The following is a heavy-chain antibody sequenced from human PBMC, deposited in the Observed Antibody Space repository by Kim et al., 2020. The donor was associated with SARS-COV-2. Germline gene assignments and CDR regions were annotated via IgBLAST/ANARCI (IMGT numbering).Heavy chain of an antibody. J-gene: IGHJ4*02. Sequence: VRGRFTISRDNSKNTMYLEMNSLRAEDTAGYYCARESMIVVVTGGGCFDYWGQGTLVTVSS. CDR3: ARESMIVVVTGGGCFDY. V-gene: IGHV3-30*01. D-gene: IGHD3-22*01.